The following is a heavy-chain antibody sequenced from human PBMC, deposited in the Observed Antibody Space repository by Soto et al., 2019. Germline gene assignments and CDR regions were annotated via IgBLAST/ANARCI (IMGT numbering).Heavy chain of an antibody. J-gene: IGHJ5*02. CDR2: ISYSGST. D-gene: IGHD4-17*01. Sequence: QVQLQESGPGLVKPSETLSLTCTVSGGSISSYYWSWIRQPPGKGLEWIGYISYSGSTHHNPSLTRRVTISVHTSNNQFSLKLSSVTAADTAVYYCPRLMCCYGNWFDPWGQGTLVTVSS. V-gene: IGHV4-59*01. CDR3: PRLMCCYGNWFDP. CDR1: GGSISSYY.